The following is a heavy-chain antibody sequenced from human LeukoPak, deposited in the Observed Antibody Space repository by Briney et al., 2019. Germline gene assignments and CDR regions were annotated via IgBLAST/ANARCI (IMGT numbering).Heavy chain of an antibody. Sequence: PSETLSLTCTVSGGSISSGGYYWSWIRQHPGKGLEWIGYIYYRGSTYYNPSLKSRVTISVDTSKNQFSLKLSSVTAADTAVYYCAREHSGYAGSLDYWGQGTLVTVSS. CDR1: GGSISSGGYY. CDR2: IYYRGST. J-gene: IGHJ4*02. CDR3: AREHSGYAGSLDY. V-gene: IGHV4-31*03. D-gene: IGHD5-12*01.